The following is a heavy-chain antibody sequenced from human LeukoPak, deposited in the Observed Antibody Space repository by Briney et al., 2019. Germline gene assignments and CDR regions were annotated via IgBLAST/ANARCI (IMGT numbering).Heavy chain of an antibody. D-gene: IGHD2-21*01. J-gene: IGHJ5*02. V-gene: IGHV5-10-1*01. Sequence: GESLKISCKGSGYSFTSYWISWVRQMPGKGLEWMGRIDPSDSYTNYSPSFQGHVTISADKSISTAYLQWSSLKASGTAMYYCARHGESPRTQYGQFDPWGQGTLVTVSS. CDR2: IDPSDSYT. CDR3: ARHGESPRTQYGQFDP. CDR1: GYSFTSYW.